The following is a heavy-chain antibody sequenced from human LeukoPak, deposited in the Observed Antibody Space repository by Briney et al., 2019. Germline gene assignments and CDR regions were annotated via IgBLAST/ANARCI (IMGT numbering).Heavy chain of an antibody. Sequence: PGGSLRLSCAASGFTFSSYAMSWVRQAPGKGLEWVSAISGSGGSTYYADSVKGRFTISRDNSKNTLYLQMNSLRAEDTAVYYCAKDERTSDYYYYYMDVWGKGTTVTVSS. D-gene: IGHD2-2*01. CDR2: ISGSGGST. CDR3: AKDERTSDYYYYYMDV. J-gene: IGHJ6*03. V-gene: IGHV3-23*01. CDR1: GFTFSSYA.